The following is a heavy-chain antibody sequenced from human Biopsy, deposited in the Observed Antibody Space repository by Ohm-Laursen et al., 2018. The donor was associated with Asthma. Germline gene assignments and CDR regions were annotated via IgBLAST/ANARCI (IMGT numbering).Heavy chain of an antibody. CDR2: IYYTGTT. V-gene: IGHV4-39*07. CDR1: GGSISSSSYY. D-gene: IGHD4-17*01. J-gene: IGHJ5*02. CDR3: ARTTYGDDGFDP. Sequence: TLSLTCTVSGGSISSSSYYWGWIRQPPGKGLAWIGHIYYTGTTNYNPSLKSRVSISLDTSKNQFSLSLTSVTAADTAVYYCARTTYGDDGFDPWGQGTLVTVSS.